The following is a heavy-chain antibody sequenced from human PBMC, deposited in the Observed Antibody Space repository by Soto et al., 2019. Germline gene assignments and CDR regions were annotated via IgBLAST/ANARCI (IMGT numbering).Heavy chain of an antibody. D-gene: IGHD2-15*01. J-gene: IGHJ5*02. V-gene: IGHV1-18*01. Sequence: ASVKVSCKASGYTFTSYGISWVRQAPGQGLEWMGWISAYNGNTNYAQKLQGRVTMTTDTSTSTAYMELMSLSSDDTAVYYCARDIVVVVAATPVSGYWFDPWG. CDR1: GYTFTSYG. CDR3: ARDIVVVVAATPVSGYWFDP. CDR2: ISAYNGNT.